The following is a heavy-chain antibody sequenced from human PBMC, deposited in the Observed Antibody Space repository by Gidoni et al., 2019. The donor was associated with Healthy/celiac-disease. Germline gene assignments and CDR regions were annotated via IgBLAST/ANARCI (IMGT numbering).Heavy chain of an antibody. Sequence: QLQLQESGPGLVKPSETLSLTCTASGGSISISSYYWGWIRQPPGKGLEGIGSIHYSGRTYHNPSLKSRVTISVDTSKNQFSLKLSSVTAADTAVYYCARHSPSRYGSGSLPDYWGQGTLVTVTS. CDR2: IHYSGRT. J-gene: IGHJ4*02. V-gene: IGHV4-39*01. CDR1: GGSISISSYY. CDR3: ARHSPSRYGSGSLPDY. D-gene: IGHD3-10*01.